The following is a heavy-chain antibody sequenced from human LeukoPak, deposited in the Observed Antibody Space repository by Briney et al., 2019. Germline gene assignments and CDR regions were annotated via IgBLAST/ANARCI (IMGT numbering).Heavy chain of an antibody. CDR3: ARVSETEWLYYYYGMDV. V-gene: IGHV1-18*01. J-gene: IGHJ6*02. Sequence: GASVKVSCKASGYTFTSFGISWVRQAPGQGLEWMGWSSAYNGNTNYAQKLQGRVTMTTDTSTSTAYMELRSLRSDDTAVYYCARVSETEWLYYYYGMDVWGQGTTVTVSS. CDR1: GYTFTSFG. CDR2: SSAYNGNT. D-gene: IGHD5-12*01.